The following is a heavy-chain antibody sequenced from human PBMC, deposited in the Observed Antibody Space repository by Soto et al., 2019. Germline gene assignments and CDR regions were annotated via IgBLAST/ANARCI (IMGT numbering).Heavy chain of an antibody. D-gene: IGHD6-19*01. V-gene: IGHV3-21*01. CDR3: AREGIAVAGYYFDY. CDR2: ISSSSSYI. J-gene: IGHJ4*02. Sequence: EVQLVESGGGLVKPGGSLRLSCAASGFTFSSYSMNWVRQAPGKGLEWVSPISSSSSYIYYADSVKGRFTISRDNAKNSLYLQMNSLRAEDTAVYYCAREGIAVAGYYFDYWGQGTLVTVSS. CDR1: GFTFSSYS.